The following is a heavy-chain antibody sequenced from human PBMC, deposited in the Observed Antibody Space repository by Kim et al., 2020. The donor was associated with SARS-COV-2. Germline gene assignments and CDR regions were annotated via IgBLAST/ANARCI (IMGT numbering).Heavy chain of an antibody. CDR3: ARGRRLDSSGWYRPYYFDY. Sequence: LSLTCAASEFTFSNYWMSWVRQAPGKGLEWVANIGQDGSEKYFVDSVKGRFTISRDNAKNSLYLQMNSLRVEDTAVYYCARGRRLDSSGWYRPYYFDYWGQGTLVTVSS. J-gene: IGHJ4*02. CDR1: EFTFSNYW. V-gene: IGHV3-7*01. D-gene: IGHD6-19*01. CDR2: IGQDGSEK.